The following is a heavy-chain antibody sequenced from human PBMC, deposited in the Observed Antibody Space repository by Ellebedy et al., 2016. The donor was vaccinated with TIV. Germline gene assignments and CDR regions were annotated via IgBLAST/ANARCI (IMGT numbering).Heavy chain of an antibody. CDR3: VTFSGSSGSFDH. J-gene: IGHJ4*02. V-gene: IGHV1-46*04. Sequence: ASVKVSCKASGFTFTSSAMQWVRQARGQRLEWMGVIDPRPGTTTSAQRLQGRFTMTRDTSTSTVYMELRSLRSEDSAVYYCVTFSGSSGSFDHWGQGTLVAVSS. D-gene: IGHD3-22*01. CDR2: IDPRPGTT. CDR1: GFTFTSSA.